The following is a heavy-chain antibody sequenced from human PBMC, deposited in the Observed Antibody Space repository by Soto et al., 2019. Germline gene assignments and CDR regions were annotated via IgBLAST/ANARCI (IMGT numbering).Heavy chain of an antibody. D-gene: IGHD2-2*01. Sequence: GESLKISCKGSGYSFTSYWISWVRQMPGKGLEWMGRIDPSDSYTNYSPSFQGHVTISADKSISTAYLQWSSLKASDTAMYYCATRAEDIVVVPAAPDYYYGMDVWGQGXTVTVYS. J-gene: IGHJ6*02. V-gene: IGHV5-10-1*01. CDR2: IDPSDSYT. CDR1: GYSFTSYW. CDR3: ATRAEDIVVVPAAPDYYYGMDV.